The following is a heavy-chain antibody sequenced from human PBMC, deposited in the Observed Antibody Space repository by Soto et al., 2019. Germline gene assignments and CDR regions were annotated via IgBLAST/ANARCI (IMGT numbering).Heavy chain of an antibody. Sequence: QVQLVQSGGEVKKPGASVRVSCKTSGYTFSNFGISWLRQAPGQGLEWMGWISSFNSNTRYAQTFQGRVTMFTDTSASTAYMELRSRRSDDTAIYYGARDRTLVTTTRAVDFWGQGTLVTVSS. V-gene: IGHV1-18*01. CDR2: ISSFNSNT. D-gene: IGHD3-22*01. CDR1: GYTFSNFG. J-gene: IGHJ4*02. CDR3: ARDRTLVTTTRAVDF.